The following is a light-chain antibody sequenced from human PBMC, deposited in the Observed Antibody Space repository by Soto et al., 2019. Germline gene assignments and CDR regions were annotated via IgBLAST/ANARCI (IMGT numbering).Light chain of an antibody. J-gene: IGKJ4*01. CDR1: QSVSSY. CDR3: QQRNNWA. Sequence: EIVLTQSPATLSLPPGERATLSCRASQSVSSYLAWYQQKLGQAPRLLIYDASNRATGIPARFSGSGSGTDFTLTIGSLEPEDFAVYYCQQRNNWAFGGGTKVEIK. CDR2: DAS. V-gene: IGKV3-11*01.